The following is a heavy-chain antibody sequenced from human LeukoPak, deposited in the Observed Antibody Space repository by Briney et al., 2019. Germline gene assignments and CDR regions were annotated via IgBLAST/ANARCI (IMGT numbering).Heavy chain of an antibody. J-gene: IGHJ2*01. Sequence: PGRSLRLSCAGSGFTFNNYAMHWVRQAPGKGLEWLSGISWNSGTRGYADSVKGRFTISRDNAKNSLYLQMNSLRPDDTAFYYCAKATGDWYFDLWGRGTLVTVSS. CDR2: ISWNSGTR. CDR3: AKATGDWYFDL. D-gene: IGHD7-27*01. CDR1: GFTFNNYA. V-gene: IGHV3-9*01.